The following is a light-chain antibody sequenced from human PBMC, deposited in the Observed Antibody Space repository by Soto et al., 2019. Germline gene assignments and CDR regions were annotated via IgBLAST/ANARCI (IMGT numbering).Light chain of an antibody. Sequence: QSVLTQPPSVSGAPGQRVTISCTGSSSNIGAGYDVHWYQQLPGTAPKLLIYVNSNRPSGVPDRFSGSKSGTSASLAITGLQAEDEADYYCQSYDSSLSVVFGGGTKVNVL. J-gene: IGLJ2*01. CDR1: SSNIGAGYD. CDR2: VNS. CDR3: QSYDSSLSVV. V-gene: IGLV1-40*01.